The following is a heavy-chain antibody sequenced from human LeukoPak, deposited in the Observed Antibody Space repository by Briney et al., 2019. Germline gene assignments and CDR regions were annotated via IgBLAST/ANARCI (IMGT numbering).Heavy chain of an antibody. Sequence: GGSLRLSCAASGFTFSSYSMNWVRQAPGKGLEWVSYISSSSSTIYYADSVKGRFTISRHNSKNTLYLQMNSLRAEDTAVYYCARPHTAMDPGGDYWGQGTLVTVSS. CDR3: ARPHTAMDPGGDY. J-gene: IGHJ4*02. V-gene: IGHV3-48*01. CDR2: ISSSSSTI. CDR1: GFTFSSYS. D-gene: IGHD5-18*01.